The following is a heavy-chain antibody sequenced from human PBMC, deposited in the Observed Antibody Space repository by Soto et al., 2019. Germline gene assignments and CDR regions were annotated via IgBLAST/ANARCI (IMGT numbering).Heavy chain of an antibody. CDR2: IYSGSST. V-gene: IGHV3-66*01. J-gene: IGHJ3*02. Sequence: EVQLVESGGGLVQPGGSLRLSCAASGFTVNNNYMSWVRQAPGKGLEWVSVIYSGSSTYYADSVKGRFTISRDSSTNTLYLHMNSLRAEDTAVYYCARDGASALTTYPDIWGQGTMVTVSS. CDR3: ARDGASALTTYPDI. D-gene: IGHD3-9*01. CDR1: GFTVNNNY.